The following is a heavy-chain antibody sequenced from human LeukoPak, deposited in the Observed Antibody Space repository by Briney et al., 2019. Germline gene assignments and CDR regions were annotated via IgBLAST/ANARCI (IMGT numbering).Heavy chain of an antibody. CDR1: GFTFSSDS. CDR3: ARDPIASAASGGDS. V-gene: IGHV3-21*01. J-gene: IGHJ4*02. CDR2: ITSRSSYT. Sequence: GGSLRLSCAAAGFTFSSDSMNWVRQAPGKGLEWVSSITSRSSYTYYADSMKGRFTISRDNAKNSLYLQMNSLRAEDTAIYYCARDPIASAASGGDSWGQGTLVTVSS. D-gene: IGHD6-13*01.